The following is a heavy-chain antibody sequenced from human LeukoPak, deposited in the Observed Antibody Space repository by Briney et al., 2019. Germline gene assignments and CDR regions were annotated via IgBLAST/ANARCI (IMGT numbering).Heavy chain of an antibody. J-gene: IGHJ4*02. Sequence: PSETLSLTCAVYGGSFSGYYWSWIRQPPGKGLEWIGEINHSGSTNYNPSLKSRVTISVDTSKNQFSLKLSSVTAADTAVYYCARGLRFYYWDQGTLVTVSS. CDR3: ARGLRFYY. D-gene: IGHD4-17*01. V-gene: IGHV4-34*01. CDR2: INHSGST. CDR1: GGSFSGYY.